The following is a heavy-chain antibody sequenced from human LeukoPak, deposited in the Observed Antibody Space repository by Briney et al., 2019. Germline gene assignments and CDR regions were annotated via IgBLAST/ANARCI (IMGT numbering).Heavy chain of an antibody. V-gene: IGHV3-64D*06. CDR3: VKVSSTVGATYFDY. CDR1: GFTFSTYA. Sequence: GGSLRLSCSASGFTFSTYAMHWVRQAPGEELEYISGVTSDGGTTYHADSVKGRFTTSRDNSKNTLYLQMSSLRVEDTAVYYCVKVSSTVGATYFDYWGQGTLVTVSS. J-gene: IGHJ4*02. CDR2: VTSDGGTT. D-gene: IGHD1-26*01.